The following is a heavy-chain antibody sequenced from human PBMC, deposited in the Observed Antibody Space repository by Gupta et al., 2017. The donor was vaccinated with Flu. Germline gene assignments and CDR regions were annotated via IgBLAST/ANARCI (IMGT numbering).Heavy chain of an antibody. V-gene: IGHV2-26*01. CDR1: GFSLRNPRMT. Sequence: QVPLKESGPVLVKPTETLTLTCTVSGFSLRNPRMTVRWIRQPPGKALEWLAHIFSSGEKSYITSLKSRLTISTDASKSQVVLTLTNVTPVDTATYYCAVATSGGAYYFEGVDFWGPGTLVNVSS. J-gene: IGHJ4*02. CDR3: AVATSGGAYYFEGVDF. D-gene: IGHD2/OR15-2a*01. CDR2: IFSSGEK.